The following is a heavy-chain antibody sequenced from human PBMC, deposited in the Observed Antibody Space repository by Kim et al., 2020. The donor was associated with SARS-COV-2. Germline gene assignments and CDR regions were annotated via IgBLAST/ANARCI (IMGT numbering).Heavy chain of an antibody. CDR2: DGSNK. CDR3: AKGVGDY. D-gene: IGHD1-26*01. J-gene: IGHJ4*02. V-gene: IGHV3-30*02. Sequence: DGSNKYYADSVKGRFTISRDNSKNTLYLQMNSLRAEDTAVYYCAKGVGDYWGQGTLVTVSS.